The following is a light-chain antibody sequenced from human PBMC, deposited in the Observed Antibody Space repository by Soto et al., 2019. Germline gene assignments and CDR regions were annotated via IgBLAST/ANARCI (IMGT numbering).Light chain of an antibody. J-gene: IGLJ2*01. V-gene: IGLV2-14*01. CDR3: SSYTSSSTHVV. Sequence: QSVLTQPASVSGSPGQSITISCTGTSSDVGGYNYVSWYQQYPGKAPKIMIYDVSNRPSGVSNRFSGSKSGNTASLTISGLQAEDEADYYCSSYTSSSTHVVFGGGTQLTVL. CDR1: SSDVGGYNY. CDR2: DVS.